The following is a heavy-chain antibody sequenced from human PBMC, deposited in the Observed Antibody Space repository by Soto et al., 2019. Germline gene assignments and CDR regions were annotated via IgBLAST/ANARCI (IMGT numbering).Heavy chain of an antibody. V-gene: IGHV4-59*08. J-gene: IGHJ4*02. CDR2: IHFSGST. D-gene: IGHD1-26*01. CDR1: GGSISSYY. CDR3: ARQYSNAFDY. Sequence: QVQLQESGPGLVKPSETLSLTCTVSGGSISSYYWSWIRQAPGKGLEWIGYIHFSGSTKYNPSLNSRVTTSMDTSNNQFYLKVTSVTAADTAVYYCARQYSNAFDYWGQGTLVTVSS.